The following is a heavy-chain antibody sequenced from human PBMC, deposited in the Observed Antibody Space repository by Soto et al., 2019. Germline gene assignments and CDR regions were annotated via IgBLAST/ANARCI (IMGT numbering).Heavy chain of an antibody. CDR3: ARDKDRQQLGGNYYYILDV. J-gene: IGHJ6*02. Sequence: QVQLMQSGAEVKKPGSSVKVSCKASGGTFSTSAISWVRQAPGEGLEWVGGIMPVFATPDYAQKFQGRVTIHAAESTTTAYLELTSLTTDDTAVYYCARDKDRQQLGGNYYYILDVWGQGTAITVSS. CDR2: IMPVFATP. D-gene: IGHD3-3*02. CDR1: GGTFSTSA. V-gene: IGHV1-69*12.